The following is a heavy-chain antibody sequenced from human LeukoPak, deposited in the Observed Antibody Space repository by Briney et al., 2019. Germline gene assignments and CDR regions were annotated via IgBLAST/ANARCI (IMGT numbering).Heavy chain of an antibody. J-gene: IGHJ4*02. CDR1: GYTFTDHY. V-gene: IGHV1-2*06. D-gene: IGHD6-6*01. CDR3: VREPYSTSSDRHGRTFDY. CDR2: IHSNSEGE. Sequence: ASVKVSCKASGYTFTDHYIHWVRQAPGQGPEWMGQIHSNSEGEKYAQKFQGRITVLRDTSINTIYMELTSLTSDDTAVYYCVREPYSTSSDRHGRTFDYWGQGTLVTISS.